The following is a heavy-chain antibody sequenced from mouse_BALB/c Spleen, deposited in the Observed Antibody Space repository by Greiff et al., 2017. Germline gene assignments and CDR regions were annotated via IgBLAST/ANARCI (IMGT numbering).Heavy chain of an antibody. J-gene: IGHJ4*01. D-gene: IGHD2-1*01. CDR1: GFTFSSYA. CDR3: TRDGNYGGGAMDD. CDR2: ISSGGSYT. V-gene: IGHV5-9-4*01. Sequence: EVQLVESGGGLVKPGGSLKLSCAASGFTFSSYAMSWVRQSPGKRLEWVAEISSGGSYTYYPDTVTGRFTISRDNAKNTLYLEMSSLRSEDTAMYYCTRDGNYGGGAMDDWGQGTSVTVSS.